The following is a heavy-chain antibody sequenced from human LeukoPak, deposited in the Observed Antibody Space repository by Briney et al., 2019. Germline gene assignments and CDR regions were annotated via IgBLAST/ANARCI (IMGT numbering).Heavy chain of an antibody. V-gene: IGHV3-7*03. CDR3: ARVRDGYNWDY. CDR1: GFTFSSYW. D-gene: IGHD5-24*01. Sequence: GGSLRLSCAASGFTFSSYWMSWVRQAPGKGLEWVANIKQDGSEKYYVDSVKGRFTISRDNSKNTLYLQMNSLRAEDTAVYYCARVRDGYNWDYWGQGTLVTVSS. CDR2: IKQDGSEK. J-gene: IGHJ4*02.